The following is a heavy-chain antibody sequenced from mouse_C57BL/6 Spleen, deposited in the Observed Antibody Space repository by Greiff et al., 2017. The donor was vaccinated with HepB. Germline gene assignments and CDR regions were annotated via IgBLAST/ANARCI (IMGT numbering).Heavy chain of an antibody. CDR1: GYTFTDYE. CDR2: IDPETGGT. V-gene: IGHV1-15*01. D-gene: IGHD1-1*02. J-gene: IGHJ2*01. CDR3: TRGSWNYFDY. Sequence: VQLVESGAELVRPGASVTLSCKASGYTFTDYEMHWVKQTPVHGLEWIGAIDPETGGTAYNQKFKGKAILTADKSSSTAYMELRSLTSEDSAVYYCTRGSWNYFDYWGQGTTLTVSS.